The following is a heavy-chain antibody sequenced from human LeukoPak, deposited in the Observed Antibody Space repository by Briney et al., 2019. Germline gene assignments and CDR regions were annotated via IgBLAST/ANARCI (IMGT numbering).Heavy chain of an antibody. D-gene: IGHD2-15*01. CDR3: ATYIQRPPGMDV. Sequence: PRGSLRLSCAVSGLTFSDYRMIWVRQAPEKRLEWVAVTADADDVIQYADSVKGRFTISTDNSKNTVYLQMNSLRAEDTALYFCATYIQRPPGMDVWGQGTTVTVSS. J-gene: IGHJ6*02. V-gene: IGHV3-23*01. CDR2: TADADDVI. CDR1: GLTFSDYR.